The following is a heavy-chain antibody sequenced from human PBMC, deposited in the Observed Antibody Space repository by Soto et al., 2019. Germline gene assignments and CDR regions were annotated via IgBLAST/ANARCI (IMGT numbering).Heavy chain of an antibody. CDR1: GGTFSSYA. J-gene: IGHJ5*01. Sequence: QVQLVQSGAEVKKPGSSVKVSCKASGGTFSSYAISWVRQAPGQGLEWMGGIIPIFGTANYAQKFQGRVTITADESTRTAYMELSSLSSEDTAVYYCARDHDYGGNSVLGWFDPWGQGTLVTVSS. CDR3: ARDHDYGGNSVLGWFDP. V-gene: IGHV1-69*01. D-gene: IGHD4-17*01. CDR2: IIPIFGTA.